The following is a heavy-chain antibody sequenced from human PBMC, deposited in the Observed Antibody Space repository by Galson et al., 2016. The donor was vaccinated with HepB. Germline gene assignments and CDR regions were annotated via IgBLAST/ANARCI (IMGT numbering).Heavy chain of an antibody. V-gene: IGHV3-7*03. CDR2: IKQDGSEE. CDR3: AREGGRTPRWLGFSSSTPNYYFDY. J-gene: IGHJ4*02. D-gene: IGHD5-24*01. Sequence: SLRLSCAASGFTFSNYWMSWVRQAPGKGLEWVANIKQDGSEEYSVDSVKGRFTISRDNAKNSLYLQMNSLRAEDTAVYYCAREGGRTPRWLGFSSSTPNYYFDYWGQGTLVTVSS. CDR1: GFTFSNYW.